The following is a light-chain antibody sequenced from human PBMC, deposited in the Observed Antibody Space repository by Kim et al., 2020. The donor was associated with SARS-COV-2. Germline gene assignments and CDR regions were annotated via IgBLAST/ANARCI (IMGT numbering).Light chain of an antibody. CDR3: QQYVSSPPT. CDR2: GAS. V-gene: IGKV3-20*01. J-gene: IGKJ1*01. Sequence: IELTQSPATLSLSLGGRATITCRASQRVNSNYLAWYQQKPGQAPRLLIYGASSRDTGFPDRFSGSGSGTDFTLTISRLQPEDFAVYYCQQYVSSPPTFGQGTKVDIK. CDR1: QRVNSNY.